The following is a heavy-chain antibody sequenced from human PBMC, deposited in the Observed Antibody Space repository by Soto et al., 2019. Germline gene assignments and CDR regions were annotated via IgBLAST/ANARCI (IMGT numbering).Heavy chain of an antibody. CDR1: GGSISSYY. CDR3: ARDVGYCSSTSCYGRAFDI. V-gene: IGHV4-59*12. Sequence: PSETLSLTCTVSGGSISSYYWSWIRQPPGKGLEWIGYIYYSGSTNYNPSLKSRVTISVDTSKNQFSLKLSSVTAADTAVYYCARDVGYCSSTSCYGRAFDIWGQGTMVTVSS. D-gene: IGHD2-2*03. J-gene: IGHJ3*02. CDR2: IYYSGST.